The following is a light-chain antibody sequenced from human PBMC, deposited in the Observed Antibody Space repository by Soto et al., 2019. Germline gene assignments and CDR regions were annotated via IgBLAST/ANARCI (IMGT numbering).Light chain of an antibody. V-gene: IGKV1-5*01. CDR2: DAS. CDR3: QHMRT. Sequence: IQMTQSPSSLSASVGDRVTITCRASQNINNWIAWYQQKPGKAPKLLIYDASTLESGVTSRFSGSGFGTEFSLTVSSLQPDDFGSYYCQHMRTFGQGTKVDI. CDR1: QNINNW. J-gene: IGKJ1*01.